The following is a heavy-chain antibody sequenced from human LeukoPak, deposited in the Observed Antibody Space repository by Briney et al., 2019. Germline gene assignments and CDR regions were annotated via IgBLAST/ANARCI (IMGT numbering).Heavy chain of an antibody. D-gene: IGHD3-3*01. CDR1: GGSFSGYY. CDR3: ARAYYDFWSGYRGRYNWFDP. Sequence: SETLSLTCAVYGGSFSGYYWSWIRQPPGKGLEWIGEINHSGSTNYNPSLKSRVTISVDTSKNQFSLKLSSVTAADTAVYYCARAYYDFWSGYRGRYNWFDPWGQGTLVTVSP. J-gene: IGHJ5*02. CDR2: INHSGST. V-gene: IGHV4-34*01.